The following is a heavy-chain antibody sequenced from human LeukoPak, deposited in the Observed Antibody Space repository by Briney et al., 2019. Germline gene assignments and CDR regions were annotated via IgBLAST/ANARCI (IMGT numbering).Heavy chain of an antibody. V-gene: IGHV3-33*01. J-gene: IGHJ4*02. CDR2: IWYDGSNK. D-gene: IGHD3-22*01. CDR1: GFTFSSYG. CDR3: ARRGANYYDSSGYPLDH. Sequence: GGSLRLSCAASGFTFSSYGMHWVRQAPGKGLEWVAVIWYDGSNKYYADSVKGRFTISRDNSKNTLHLQMNSLRAEDTAVYYCARRGANYYDSSGYPLDHWDQGTLVTVSS.